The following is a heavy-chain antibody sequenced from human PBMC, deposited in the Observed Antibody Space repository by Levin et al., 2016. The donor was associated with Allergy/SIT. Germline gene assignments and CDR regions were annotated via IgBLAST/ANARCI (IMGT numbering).Heavy chain of an antibody. Sequence: GESLKISCAASGFTFSSYGMSWVRQAPGKGLEWVSAISGSGGSTYYADSVRGRFTISRDNSKNTLYLQIYSLRAEDTAVYYCGKSVSGSFQHWGQGTLVIVSS. CDR3: GKSVSGSFQH. J-gene: IGHJ1*01. V-gene: IGHV3-23*01. CDR2: ISGSGGST. D-gene: IGHD1-14*01. CDR1: GFTFSSYG.